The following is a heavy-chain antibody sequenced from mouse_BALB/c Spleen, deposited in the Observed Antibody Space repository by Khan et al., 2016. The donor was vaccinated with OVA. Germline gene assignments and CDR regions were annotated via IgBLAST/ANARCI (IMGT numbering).Heavy chain of an antibody. V-gene: IGHV2-6-1*01. CDR3: ARQPYYHYNIMDY. CDR1: GFSLTNYG. Sequence: VELVESGPGLAAPSQSLSITCTISGFSLTNYGVHWVRQPPGKGLEWLAVIWSDGSTTYNSALKSRLTITKDTSQSLVFLKMNSLQTDDTAIYFCARQPYYHYNIMDYWGQGTSVTVSS. CDR2: IWSDGST. J-gene: IGHJ4*01. D-gene: IGHD2-10*01.